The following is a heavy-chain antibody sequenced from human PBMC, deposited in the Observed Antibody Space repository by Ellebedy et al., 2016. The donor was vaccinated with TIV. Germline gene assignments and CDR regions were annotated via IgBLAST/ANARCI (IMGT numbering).Heavy chain of an antibody. V-gene: IGHV3-23*01. Sequence: PGGSLRLSCVASGFTFRKYAMTWVRQAPGQGLEWVAAISGSGVSTYYADSVKGRFTISRDTSTSSLYLQMNSLRAGDTAIYYCEKFHGDYHPYYLDFWGQGTLVTVSS. CDR3: EKFHGDYHPYYLDF. CDR2: ISGSGVST. J-gene: IGHJ4*02. CDR1: GFTFRKYA. D-gene: IGHD4-17*01.